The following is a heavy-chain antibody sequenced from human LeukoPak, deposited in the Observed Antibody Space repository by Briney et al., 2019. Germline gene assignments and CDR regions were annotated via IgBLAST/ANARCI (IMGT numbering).Heavy chain of an antibody. CDR2: IYYSGST. CDR3: ARWSSGWYDFDY. D-gene: IGHD6-19*01. J-gene: IGHJ4*02. Sequence: PSETLSLTCTVSGGSISSYYWSWIRQPPGKGLEWIGYIYYSGSTNYNPSLKSRVTISVDTSKNQFSLKLSSVTAADTAVYYCARWSSGWYDFDYWGQGTLVTVSS. CDR1: GGSISSYY. V-gene: IGHV4-59*12.